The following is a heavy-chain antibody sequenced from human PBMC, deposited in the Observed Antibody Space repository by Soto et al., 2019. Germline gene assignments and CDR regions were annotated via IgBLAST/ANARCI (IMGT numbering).Heavy chain of an antibody. Sequence: PGGSLRLSCAASGFTFSSYGMHWVRQAPGKGLEWVAVISYDGSNKYYADSVKGRFTISRDNSKNTLYLQMNSLRAEDTAVYYCAKDYLIGEMATITTYYYYGMDVWGQGTTVTVSS. CDR1: GFTFSSYG. CDR3: AKDYLIGEMATITTYYYYGMDV. J-gene: IGHJ6*02. V-gene: IGHV3-30*18. D-gene: IGHD5-12*01. CDR2: ISYDGSNK.